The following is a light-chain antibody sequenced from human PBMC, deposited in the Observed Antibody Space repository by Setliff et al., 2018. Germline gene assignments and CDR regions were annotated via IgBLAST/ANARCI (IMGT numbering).Light chain of an antibody. J-gene: IGKJ4*01. CDR1: HDISDY. CDR3: QRYINAPRT. Sequence: DIQMTQSPSTLSAFVGDRVTITCRASHDISDYLAWYQQKPGKVPKLLIYAASTLQSGVPSRFSGSGSGTDFTLTISSLQPEDVATYYCQRYINAPRTFGGGTKVDIK. V-gene: IGKV1-27*01. CDR2: AAS.